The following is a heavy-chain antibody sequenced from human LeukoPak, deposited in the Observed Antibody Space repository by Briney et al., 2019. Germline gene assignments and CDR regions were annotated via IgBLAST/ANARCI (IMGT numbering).Heavy chain of an antibody. V-gene: IGHV1-69*13. CDR1: GGTFSSYA. CDR3: ARVAAEVVGVPGAIGFGWLRRDYYYMDV. J-gene: IGHJ6*03. CDR2: IIPIFGTA. Sequence: SVKVSCKASGGTFSSYAISWVRQAPGQGLEWMGGIIPIFGTANYAQKFQGRVTITADESTSTAYMELSSLRSEDTAVYYCARVAAEVVGVPGAIGFGWLRRDYYYMDVWGKGTTVIVSS. D-gene: IGHD2-2*02.